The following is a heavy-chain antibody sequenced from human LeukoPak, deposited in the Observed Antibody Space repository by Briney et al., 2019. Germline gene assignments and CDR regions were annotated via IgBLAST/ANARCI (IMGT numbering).Heavy chain of an antibody. CDR3: ARIQERYCSSTSCLGPWGY. Sequence: ASVKVSCKASGYTFTGYYMHWVRQAPGQGLEWMGWINPNSGGTNYARKFQGRVTMTRDTSISTAYMELSRLRSDDTAVYYCARIQERYCSSTSCLGPWGYWGQGTLVTVSS. D-gene: IGHD2-2*01. CDR2: INPNSGGT. CDR1: GYTFTGYY. V-gene: IGHV1-2*02. J-gene: IGHJ4*02.